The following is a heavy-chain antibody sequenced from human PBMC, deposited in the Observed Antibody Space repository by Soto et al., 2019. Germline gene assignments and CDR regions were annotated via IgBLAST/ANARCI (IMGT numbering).Heavy chain of an antibody. CDR3: AREPRPDSPITGTSRVVFDI. Sequence: SVKVSCKASGGTFSSYTISWVRQAPGQGLEWMGRIIPILGIANYAQKFQGRVTITADKSTSTAYMELSSLRSEDTAVYYYAREPRPDSPITGTSRVVFDIWGKGKMVTVSS. CDR1: GGTFSSYT. D-gene: IGHD1-7*01. V-gene: IGHV1-69*04. J-gene: IGHJ3*02. CDR2: IIPILGIA.